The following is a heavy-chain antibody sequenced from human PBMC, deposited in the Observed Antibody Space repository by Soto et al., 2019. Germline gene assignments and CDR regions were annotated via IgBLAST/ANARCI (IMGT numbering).Heavy chain of an antibody. V-gene: IGHV1-69*02. J-gene: IGHJ6*02. CDR1: GGTFSSYT. CDR3: ASTKQAESIAAAGTRHYYGMDV. D-gene: IGHD6-13*01. CDR2: IIPILGIA. Sequence: QVQLVQSGAEVKKPGSSVKVSCKASGGTFSSYTISWVRQAPGQGLEWMGRIIPILGIANYAQKFQGRVTVRADKATSTAYMELSSLRSEDTAVYYCASTKQAESIAAAGTRHYYGMDVWGQGTTVTVSS.